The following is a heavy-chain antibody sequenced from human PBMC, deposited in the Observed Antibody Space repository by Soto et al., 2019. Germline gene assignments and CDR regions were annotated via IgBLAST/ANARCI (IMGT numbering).Heavy chain of an antibody. CDR3: ARDTLYRLALDY. CDR2: IWYDGSNK. CDR1: GFTFSSYG. D-gene: IGHD4-4*01. Sequence: GGSLRLSCAASGFTFSSYGMHWVRQAPGKGLEWVAVIWYDGSNKYYADSVKGRFTISRDNSKNTLYLQMNSLRAEDTAVYYCARDTLYRLALDYWGQGTLGTVSS. J-gene: IGHJ4*02. V-gene: IGHV3-33*01.